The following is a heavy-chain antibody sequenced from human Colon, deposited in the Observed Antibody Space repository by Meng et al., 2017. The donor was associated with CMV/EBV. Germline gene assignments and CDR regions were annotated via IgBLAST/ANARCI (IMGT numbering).Heavy chain of an antibody. V-gene: IGHV3-66*02. CDR2: FYSGGST. D-gene: IGHD3/OR15-3a*01. CDR1: ESVVSSNY. Sequence: GESLKISCATSESVVSSNYISWVRQAPGKGLEWVSLFYSGGSTYYAASVKGRFTISRDISKHTLYLQMNSLRTEDTGVYYCPSLPLLMVFGGKPRDMDVWGQGTTVTVSS. J-gene: IGHJ6*02. CDR3: PSLPLLMVFGGKPRDMDV.